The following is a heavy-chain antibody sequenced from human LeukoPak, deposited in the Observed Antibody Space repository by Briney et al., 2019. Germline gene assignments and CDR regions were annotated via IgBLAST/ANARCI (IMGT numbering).Heavy chain of an antibody. CDR1: GFTFSSYW. CDR3: ARGFGPYYFDY. J-gene: IGHJ4*02. CDR2: INHSGST. Sequence: PGGSLRLSCAASGFTFSSYWMSWIRQPPGKGLEWIGEINHSGSTNYNPSLKSRVTISVDTSKNQFSLKLSSVTAADTAVYYCARGFGPYYFDYWGQGTLVTVSS. V-gene: IGHV4-34*01. D-gene: IGHD3-10*01.